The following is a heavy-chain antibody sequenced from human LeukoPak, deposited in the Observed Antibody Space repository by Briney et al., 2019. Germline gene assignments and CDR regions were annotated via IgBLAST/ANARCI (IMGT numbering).Heavy chain of an antibody. CDR2: IYTSGST. D-gene: IGHD5-24*01. V-gene: IGHV4-4*07. CDR1: SGSISGYY. CDR3: ARGVSGWLQFAYYYYYMDV. J-gene: IGHJ6*03. Sequence: SETLSLTCTVSSGSISGYYWSWIRQPAGKGLEWIGRIYTSGSTNYNPSLKSRVTISVDTSKNQFSLKLSSVTAADTAVYYCARGVSGWLQFAYYYYYMDVWGKGTTVTISS.